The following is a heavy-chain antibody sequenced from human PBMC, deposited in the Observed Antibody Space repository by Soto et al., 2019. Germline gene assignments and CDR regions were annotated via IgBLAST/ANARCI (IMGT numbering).Heavy chain of an antibody. CDR1: GGSISSYY. CDR2: IYYSGST. Sequence: PPETLSLTCSVSGGSISSYYWSWIRQPPGKGLEWIGYIYYSGSTNYNPSLMSRVTIAVDTSKDQFSLKLSSVTAADTAVYYCARVTGRNYYGVDVWGQGTTVTVSS. J-gene: IGHJ6*02. V-gene: IGHV4-59*12. CDR3: ARVTGRNYYGVDV.